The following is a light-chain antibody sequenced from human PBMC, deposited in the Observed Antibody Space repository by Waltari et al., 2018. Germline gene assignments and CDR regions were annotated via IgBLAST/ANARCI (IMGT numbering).Light chain of an antibody. J-gene: IGLJ1*01. Sequence: QSALTQPASVSGSPGQSITISCSGTDSDVGAYDFVSWYQQHPGKAPHLIIYQVSNRPSGMSNRFSASKAGNTASRTISGLQAEDEADYYCSSYTTSSAPGVFGTGTRVTVL. CDR1: DSDVGAYDF. CDR3: SSYTTSSAPGV. V-gene: IGLV2-14*01. CDR2: QVS.